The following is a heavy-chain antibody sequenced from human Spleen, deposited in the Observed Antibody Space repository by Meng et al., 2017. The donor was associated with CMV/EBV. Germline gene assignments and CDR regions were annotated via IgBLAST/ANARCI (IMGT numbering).Heavy chain of an antibody. V-gene: IGHV5-51*01. CDR3: ARQLDTRTWDNWFDP. CDR1: GYSFTSYW. J-gene: IGHJ5*02. Sequence: SGYSFTSYWIAWVRQMPGQGLEWMGIIYPGDSETTYSPSFQGQVTISADKSTSTAYLQWSSLKASDTAMYYCARQLDTRTWDNWFDPWGQGTLVTVSS. CDR2: IYPGDSET. D-gene: IGHD2-2*01.